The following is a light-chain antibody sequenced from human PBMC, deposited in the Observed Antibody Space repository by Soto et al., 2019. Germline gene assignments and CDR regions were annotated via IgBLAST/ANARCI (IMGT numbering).Light chain of an antibody. Sequence: QSVLTQPPSVSAAPGQKVTISCSGSSSNIGNNYVSWYQQLPGTAPKLLIYDINKRPSGIPDRFSGSKSGTSATLGITGLQTGDESDYYCGTWDSSLSAYVFGTGTKLTV. CDR3: GTWDSSLSAYV. J-gene: IGLJ1*01. CDR2: DIN. V-gene: IGLV1-51*01. CDR1: SSNIGNNY.